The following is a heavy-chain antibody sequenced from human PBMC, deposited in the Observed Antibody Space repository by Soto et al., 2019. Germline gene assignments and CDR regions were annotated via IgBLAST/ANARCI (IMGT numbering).Heavy chain of an antibody. Sequence: GGSLRLSCAASGFTFSSYGMHWVRQAPGKGLEWVAVIWYDGSNKYYADSVKGRFTISRDNSKNTLYLQMNSLRAEDTAVYYCARDGPMGGRIVRGMDVWGKGTTVTVSS. J-gene: IGHJ6*03. CDR1: GFTFSSYG. CDR3: ARDGPMGGRIVRGMDV. D-gene: IGHD3-16*01. CDR2: IWYDGSNK. V-gene: IGHV3-33*01.